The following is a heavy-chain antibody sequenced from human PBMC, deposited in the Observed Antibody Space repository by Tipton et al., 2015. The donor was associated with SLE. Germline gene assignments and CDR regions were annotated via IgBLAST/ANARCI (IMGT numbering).Heavy chain of an antibody. V-gene: IGHV4-34*01. CDR3: ARGRVMV. CDR2: INHTGST. Sequence: TLSLTCAVYGGSFSGYYWSWIRQPPGKGLEWIAEINHTGSTNYNPSLKSRVTISVDTSKNQFSLKLSSVTAADTAVYYCARGRVMVWGQGTLVTVSS. CDR1: GGSFSGYY. J-gene: IGHJ4*02. D-gene: IGHD2-8*01.